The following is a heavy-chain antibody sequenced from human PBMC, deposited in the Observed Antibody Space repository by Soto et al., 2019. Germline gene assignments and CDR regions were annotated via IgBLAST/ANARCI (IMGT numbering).Heavy chain of an antibody. D-gene: IGHD2-2*01. CDR2: VISSGADT. J-gene: IGHJ6*02. V-gene: IGHV3-23*01. CDR3: ARYCISTSCSSYSHYYGMDV. CDR1: GFTFITAW. Sequence: PGGSLRLSCAASGFTFITAWMNWVRQAPGKGLEWLSAVISSGADTYYADSVKGRFTISRDNSKNTLYLQMNGLRAEDTAIYYCARYCISTSCSSYSHYYGMDVWVQGTTVTVSS.